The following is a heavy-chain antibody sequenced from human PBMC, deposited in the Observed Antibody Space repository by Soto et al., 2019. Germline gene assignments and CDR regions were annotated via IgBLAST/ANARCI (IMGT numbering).Heavy chain of an antibody. CDR1: GDSFNDYY. Sequence: QVQLVQSGAEVRKPGASVTVSCRSSGDSFNDYYIHWVRQAPGQGFEWMGWINPNGGVTKYAQKFQGWVSMTRDTSLMTVYMQLSRLRSDDTAVYYCARESGGATATFDYYYFDMDVWGTGTTVTVSS. V-gene: IGHV1-2*04. D-gene: IGHD5-12*01. J-gene: IGHJ6*03. CDR3: ARESGGATATFDYYYFDMDV. CDR2: INPNGGVT.